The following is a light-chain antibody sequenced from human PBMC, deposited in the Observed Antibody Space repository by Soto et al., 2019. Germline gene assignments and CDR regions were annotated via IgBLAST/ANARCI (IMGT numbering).Light chain of an antibody. Sequence: QSVLTQPPSASGTPGQRVTISCSGSSSNIGSNTVNWYQQLPGTAPKLLIYSNNQRPSGVPDRFSGSKSGNSASLAISGLQSEDEADYYCAAWDASLNGYVFGTGTKVTVL. CDR2: SNN. V-gene: IGLV1-44*01. CDR1: SSNIGSNT. CDR3: AAWDASLNGYV. J-gene: IGLJ1*01.